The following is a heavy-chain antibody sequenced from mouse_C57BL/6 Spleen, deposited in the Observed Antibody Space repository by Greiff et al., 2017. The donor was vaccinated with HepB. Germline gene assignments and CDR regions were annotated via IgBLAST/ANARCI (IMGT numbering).Heavy chain of an antibody. D-gene: IGHD1-1*01. Sequence: QVQLQQSGAELVKPGASVKISCKASGYAFSSYWMNWVKQRPGKGLEWIGQIYPGDGDTNYNGKFKGKATLTADKSSSTAYMQLSSLTSEDSAVYFCAREGNSYYYGSSLWYFDVWGTGTTVTVSS. CDR3: AREGNSYYYGSSLWYFDV. V-gene: IGHV1-80*01. J-gene: IGHJ1*03. CDR2: IYPGDGDT. CDR1: GYAFSSYW.